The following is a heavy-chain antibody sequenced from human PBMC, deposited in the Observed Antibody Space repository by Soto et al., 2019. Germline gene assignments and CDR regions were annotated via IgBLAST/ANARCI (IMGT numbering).Heavy chain of an antibody. Sequence: EVQLLESGGGLVQPGGSLRLSCAASGFTFSSYAMSWVRQAPGKGLEWVSAITGGGGGTYYANSVKGRFTISRDNSKNTLDRQLDSLRAEDTAVYYCARDSSGDYFVIGGYCGHRDDYWGQGTLVTVSS. CDR3: ARDSSGDYFVIGGYCGHRDDY. CDR2: ITGGGGGT. D-gene: IGHD3-22*01. V-gene: IGHV3-23*01. J-gene: IGHJ4*02. CDR1: GFTFSSYA.